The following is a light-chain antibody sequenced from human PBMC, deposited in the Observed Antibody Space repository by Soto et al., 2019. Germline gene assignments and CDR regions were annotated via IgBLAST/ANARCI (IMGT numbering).Light chain of an antibody. V-gene: IGLV1-51*02. CDR1: SSNIGNNY. Sequence: QSVLTQPPSVSAAPGQRVTISCSGSSSNIGNNYVSWYQQLPGTAPKLLIYEDNKRPSGIPDRFSGSKSGTSATLGITGLQTGDEADYYCASCDSSLPAGVFGGGTKLTVL. CDR3: ASCDSSLPAGV. CDR2: EDN. J-gene: IGLJ2*01.